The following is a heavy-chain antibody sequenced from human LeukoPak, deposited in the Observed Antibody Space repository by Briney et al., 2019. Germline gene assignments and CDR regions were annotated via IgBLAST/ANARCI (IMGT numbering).Heavy chain of an antibody. CDR1: GDSVSSNSAA. Sequence: SQTLSLTCAISGDSVSSNSAAWNWIRQSLSRGLEWLGRTYYRSKWYNDYAVFVTGRITINPDTSKNQFSLQLNSVTPEDTAVYFCARGSSGAFDFWGQGTMVTVSS. CDR3: ARGSSGAFDF. J-gene: IGHJ3*01. V-gene: IGHV6-1*01. D-gene: IGHD6-6*01. CDR2: TYYRSKWYN.